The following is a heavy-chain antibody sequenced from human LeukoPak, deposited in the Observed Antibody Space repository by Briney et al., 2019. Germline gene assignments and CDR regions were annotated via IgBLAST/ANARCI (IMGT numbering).Heavy chain of an antibody. CDR3: ARAGGSYWMGAKFDY. CDR2: IRYDGSNK. D-gene: IGHD1-26*01. CDR1: GFTFSSYG. Sequence: GGSLRLSCAASGFTFSSYGMHWVRQAPGKGLEWVAFIRYDGSNKYYADSVKGRFTISRDNAKNSLYLQMNSLRAEDTAVYYCARAGGSYWMGAKFDYWGQGSLVTVFS. J-gene: IGHJ4*02. V-gene: IGHV3-30*02.